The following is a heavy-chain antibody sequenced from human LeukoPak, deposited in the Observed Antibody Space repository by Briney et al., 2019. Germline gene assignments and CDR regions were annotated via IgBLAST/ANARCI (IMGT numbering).Heavy chain of an antibody. D-gene: IGHD6-13*01. CDR1: GFTFSTYA. J-gene: IGHJ4*02. V-gene: IGHV3-23*01. CDR3: AKPPPDSSSWLFDY. CDR2: ISGNGGST. Sequence: GGSLRPSCAASGFTFSTYAMSWVRQAPGKGLEWVSTISGNGGSTYYADSVKGRFTISGDNSKNTLYLQMNSLRAEDTAVYYCAKPPPDSSSWLFDYWGQGTLVTVSS.